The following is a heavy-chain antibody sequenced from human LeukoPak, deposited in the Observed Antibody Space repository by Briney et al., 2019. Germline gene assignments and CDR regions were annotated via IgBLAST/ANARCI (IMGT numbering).Heavy chain of an antibody. D-gene: IGHD3-9*01. Sequence: HPGGSLRLSCAASGFSVSTNYMSWVRQAPGKGLEWVSVIYSSGSTDYADSVKGRFTISRDTSENTVYLQMNSLRADDTAVYYCARRQDDSPLGYWGQGTLVTVSS. CDR3: ARRQDDSPLGY. J-gene: IGHJ4*02. V-gene: IGHV3-53*01. CDR2: IYSSGST. CDR1: GFSVSTNY.